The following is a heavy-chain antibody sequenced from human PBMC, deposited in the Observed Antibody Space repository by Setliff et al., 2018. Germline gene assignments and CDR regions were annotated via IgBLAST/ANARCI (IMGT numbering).Heavy chain of an antibody. V-gene: IGHV3-72*01. D-gene: IGHD2-2*01. CDR1: GFTFGDHF. J-gene: IGHJ4*02. CDR2: IKNKVNTFST. Sequence: PGGSLRLSCAASGFTFGDHFMDWVRQPPGKGLEWVGRIKNKVNTFSTQYAASVDGRFSISRDDSKSSLYLQMNSLKSEDTAVYYCARVGYCDGPTCYPFDYWGPGTLVT. CDR3: ARVGYCDGPTCYPFDY.